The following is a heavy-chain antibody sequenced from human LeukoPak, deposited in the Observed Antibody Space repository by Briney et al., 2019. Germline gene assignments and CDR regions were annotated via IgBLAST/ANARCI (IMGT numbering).Heavy chain of an antibody. J-gene: IGHJ4*02. V-gene: IGHV1-3*01. CDR2: INAGNGNT. D-gene: IGHD2-15*01. CDR1: GYTFTSYA. Sequence: ASVTVSSKASGYTFTSYAMHWVRQAPGQRLEWMGWINAGNGNTKYSQKFQGRVTITRDTSASTAYMELSSLRSEDTAVHYCARVAALAKSFDYWGQGTLVTVSS. CDR3: ARVAALAKSFDY.